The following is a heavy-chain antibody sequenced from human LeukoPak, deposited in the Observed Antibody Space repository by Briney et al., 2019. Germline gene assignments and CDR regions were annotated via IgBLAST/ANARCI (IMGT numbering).Heavy chain of an antibody. CDR3: ARGYRGYYDSSGYLLDY. Sequence: SQTLSLTCTVSGGSISSGGYYWSWIRQHPGKGLEWIGYIYYNGSTYYNPSLKSRVTISVDTSKNQFSLKLSSVTAADTAVYYCARGYRGYYDSSGYLLDYWGQGTLVTVSS. D-gene: IGHD3-22*01. CDR1: GGSISSGGYY. CDR2: IYYNGST. V-gene: IGHV4-31*03. J-gene: IGHJ4*02.